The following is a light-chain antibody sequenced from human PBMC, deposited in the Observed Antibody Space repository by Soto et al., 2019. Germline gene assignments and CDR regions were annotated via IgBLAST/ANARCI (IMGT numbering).Light chain of an antibody. CDR2: DAS. CDR1: QSVSSY. CDR3: QQRSNWWT. J-gene: IGKJ1*01. Sequence: EIVLTQSPATLSLSPGERATLSCRASQSVSSYLAWYQQKPGQAPRLLIYDASNRATDIPARFSGSGSGTDFTLTISSLEPEYFAVYYCQQRSNWWTFGQGTKVEIK. V-gene: IGKV3-11*01.